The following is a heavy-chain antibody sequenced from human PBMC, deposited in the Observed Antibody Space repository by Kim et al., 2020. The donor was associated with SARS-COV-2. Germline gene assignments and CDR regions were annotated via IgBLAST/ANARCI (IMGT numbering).Heavy chain of an antibody. V-gene: IGHV3-7*03. CDR1: GVSFNNYW. Sequence: GGSLRLSCAASGVSFNNYWMGWVRQAPGKGLEWVAHIKEDGSEKYHVDSVEGLFTISRDNAKNSLYLQMNSRRAEDTAMYYCARDRGYCSGGSCYSMLDFWGQGTQVTVSS. J-gene: IGHJ4*02. CDR3: ARDRGYCSGGSCYSMLDF. CDR2: IKEDGSEK. D-gene: IGHD2-15*01.